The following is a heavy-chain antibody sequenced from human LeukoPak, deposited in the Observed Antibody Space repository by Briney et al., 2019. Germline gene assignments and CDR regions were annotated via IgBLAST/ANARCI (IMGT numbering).Heavy chain of an antibody. CDR1: GGSFSGYY. D-gene: IGHD6-6*01. V-gene: IGHV4-34*01. Sequence: PSETLPLTCAVYGGSFSGYYWSWIRQPPGKGLEWIGEINHSGSTNYNPSLKSRVTISVDTSKNQFSLKLSSVTAADTAVYYCARAYYRATRSYYMDVWGKGTTVTVSS. CDR2: INHSGST. J-gene: IGHJ6*03. CDR3: ARAYYRATRSYYMDV.